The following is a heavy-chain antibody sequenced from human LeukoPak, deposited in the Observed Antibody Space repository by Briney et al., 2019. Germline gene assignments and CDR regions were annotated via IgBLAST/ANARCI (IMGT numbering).Heavy chain of an antibody. CDR1: GFTFSSYS. CDR2: ISSSSSTI. Sequence: GGSLRLSCAASGFTFSSYSMNWVRQAPGKGLEWVSYISSSSSTICYADSVKGRFTISRDNAKNSLYLQMNGLRAEDTAVYYCARDVGYYYYYMDVWGKGTTVTVSS. J-gene: IGHJ6*03. V-gene: IGHV3-48*01. D-gene: IGHD1-26*01. CDR3: ARDVGYYYYYMDV.